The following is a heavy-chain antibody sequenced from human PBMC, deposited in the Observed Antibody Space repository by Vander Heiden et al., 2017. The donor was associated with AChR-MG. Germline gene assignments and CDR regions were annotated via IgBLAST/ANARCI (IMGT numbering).Heavy chain of an antibody. CDR2: IYYSETT. V-gene: IGHV4-39*01. Sequence: LQLQASGPGLVKPSATLSLICLVSGDSISSSSYYWDWIRQPPGKGLGWIGSIYYSETTYYNPSLKSRVTISFDTSKNQFSLRLTSVTAADTAVYYCASRYRSSWYRGTFDHWGQGTLVTVSS. J-gene: IGHJ4*02. D-gene: IGHD6-13*01. CDR3: ASRYRSSWYRGTFDH. CDR1: GDSISSSSYY.